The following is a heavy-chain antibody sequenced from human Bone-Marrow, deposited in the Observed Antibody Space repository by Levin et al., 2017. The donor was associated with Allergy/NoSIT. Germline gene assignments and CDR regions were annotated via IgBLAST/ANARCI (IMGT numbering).Heavy chain of an antibody. D-gene: IGHD2-15*01. CDR2: ISNDGNKK. CDR3: ARDFPLGYCSGGRCFDP. V-gene: IGHV3-30-3*01. Sequence: GGSLRLSCAASGFTFSAYAIHWVRQAPGKGLQWVAFISNDGNKKYYRDSVKGRFTISRDNANNTVHLQMNSLRPEDTAMYYCARDFPLGYCSGGRCFDPWGQGTQVTVSS. J-gene: IGHJ5*02. CDR1: GFTFSAYA.